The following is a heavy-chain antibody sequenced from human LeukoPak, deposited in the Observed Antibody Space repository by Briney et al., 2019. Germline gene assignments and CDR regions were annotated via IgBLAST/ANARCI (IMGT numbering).Heavy chain of an antibody. Sequence: SETLSLTCAVYGGSFSGYYWSWIRQPPGKGLEWIGEINHSGSTNYNPSLKSRVTISVDTSKNQFSLKLSSVTAADTAVYYCAKGYTMVRSVRWNWFDPWGQGTLVTVSS. CDR3: AKGYTMVRSVRWNWFDP. J-gene: IGHJ5*02. D-gene: IGHD3-10*01. V-gene: IGHV4-34*01. CDR2: INHSGST. CDR1: GGSFSGYY.